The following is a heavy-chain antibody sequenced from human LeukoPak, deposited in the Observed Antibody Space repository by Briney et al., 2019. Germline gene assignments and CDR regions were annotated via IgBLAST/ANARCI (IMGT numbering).Heavy chain of an antibody. CDR3: ARDSGFSGTQRGEY. V-gene: IGHV3-23*01. CDR2: ITGSGGST. D-gene: IGHD3/OR15-3a*01. CDR1: GFTFSSYG. Sequence: PGGSLRLSCAASGFTFSSYGMSWVRQAPGKGLEWVSTITGSGGSTYYADSVKDRFTISRDNSKNTLYLQMNSLRAEDTAVFYCARDSGFSGTQRGEYWGQGTLVTVSS. J-gene: IGHJ4*02.